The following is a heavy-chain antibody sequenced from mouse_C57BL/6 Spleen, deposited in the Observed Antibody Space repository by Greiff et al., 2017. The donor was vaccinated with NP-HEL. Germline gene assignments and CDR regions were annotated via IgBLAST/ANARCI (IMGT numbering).Heavy chain of an antibody. J-gene: IGHJ4*01. Sequence: EVQRVESGEGLVKPGGSLKLSCAASGFTFSSYAMSWVRQTPEKRLEWVAYISSGGDYIYYADTVKGRFTISRDNARNTLYLQMSSLKSEDTAMYYCTRRGYYSKGDYYAMDYWGQGTSVTVSS. CDR2: ISSGGDYI. CDR3: TRRGYYSKGDYYAMDY. CDR1: GFTFSSYA. V-gene: IGHV5S21*01. D-gene: IGHD2-5*01.